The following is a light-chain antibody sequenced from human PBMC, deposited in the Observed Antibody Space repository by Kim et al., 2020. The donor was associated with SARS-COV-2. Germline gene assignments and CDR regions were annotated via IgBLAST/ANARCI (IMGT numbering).Light chain of an antibody. Sequence: EIVMTQSPATLSVSPGERATLPCRASQGVSSNLAWYQQKPGQAPRLLIYGASTGATGIPARFSGSGSGTEFTLTISSLQSEDFAVYYCQQYNNWPWTFGQGTKVDIK. CDR3: QQYNNWPWT. CDR2: GAS. CDR1: QGVSSN. J-gene: IGKJ1*01. V-gene: IGKV3-15*01.